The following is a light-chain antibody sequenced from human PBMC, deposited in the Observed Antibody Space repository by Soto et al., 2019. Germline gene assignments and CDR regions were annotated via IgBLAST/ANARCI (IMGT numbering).Light chain of an antibody. CDR3: SSYAGSQSYV. CDR2: DVS. V-gene: IGLV2-11*01. CDR1: SSDVGGYNY. Sequence: QSALTQPRSVSGSPGQSVTISCTGTSSDVGGYNYVSWYQQHPGNAPKVMIYDVSERPSGVPDRFAGSKSGNTASLTIAGLQDEDDADYYGSSYAGSQSYVFGTGTKVTVL. J-gene: IGLJ1*01.